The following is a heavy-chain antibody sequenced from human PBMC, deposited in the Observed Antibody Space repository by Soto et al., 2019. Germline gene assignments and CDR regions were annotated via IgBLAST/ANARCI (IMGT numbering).Heavy chain of an antibody. J-gene: IGHJ4*02. CDR3: ARDKITGLFDY. Sequence: QVQLQQWGAGLLKPSETLSLTCAVYGGSFSGYYWTWIRQPPGTGLEWIGEINHSGSTNYNPSLKSRVNISVDTSKNQFSLKLTSVTAAGTAVYYCARDKITGLFDYWGQGTLVTVSS. D-gene: IGHD2-8*02. V-gene: IGHV4-34*01. CDR1: GGSFSGYY. CDR2: INHSGST.